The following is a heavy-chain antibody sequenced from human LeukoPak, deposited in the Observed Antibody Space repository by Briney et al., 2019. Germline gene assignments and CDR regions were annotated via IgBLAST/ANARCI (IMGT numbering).Heavy chain of an antibody. V-gene: IGHV1-69*05. Sequence: EASVKVSCKASGGTLSSYAISWVRQAPGQGLEWMGGIIPIFGTANYAQKFQDRVTITTDESTSTAYMELSSLRSEDTAVYYCASPTRYSSSWFLLYWGQGTLVTVSS. J-gene: IGHJ4*02. CDR2: IIPIFGTA. CDR1: GGTLSSYA. D-gene: IGHD6-13*01. CDR3: ASPTRYSSSWFLLY.